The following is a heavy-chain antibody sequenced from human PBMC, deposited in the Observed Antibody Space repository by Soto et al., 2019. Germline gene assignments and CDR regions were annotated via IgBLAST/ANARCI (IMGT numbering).Heavy chain of an antibody. D-gene: IGHD6-13*01. CDR3: ANARFTSSWYGGNWFDP. CDR1: GGTFSSYA. V-gene: IGHV1-69*13. Sequence: ASVKVSCKASGGTFSSYAISWLRQVPRQGLEWMGGIIPIFGTANYAQKFQGRVAITADESTSTAYMELSSLRSEDTAVYYCANARFTSSWYGGNWFDPWGQGTLVTVSS. J-gene: IGHJ5*02. CDR2: IIPIFGTA.